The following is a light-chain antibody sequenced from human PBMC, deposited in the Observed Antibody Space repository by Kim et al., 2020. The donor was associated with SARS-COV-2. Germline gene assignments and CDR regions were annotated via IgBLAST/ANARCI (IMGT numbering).Light chain of an antibody. Sequence: GHPLTSTSTGPGSDLVCYNYDAWYQQHPGKAPKRLIYDVSKRPSGVPAPFSGSKSGNTASLTVSGLQTEDEADYYCSSYASSNNYVLGTGTKVTVL. J-gene: IGLJ1*01. CDR3: SSYASSNNYV. CDR1: GSDLVCYNY. V-gene: IGLV2-8*01. CDR2: DVS.